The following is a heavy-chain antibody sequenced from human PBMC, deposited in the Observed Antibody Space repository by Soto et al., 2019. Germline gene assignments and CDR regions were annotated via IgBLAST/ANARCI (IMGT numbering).Heavy chain of an antibody. D-gene: IGHD1-26*01. CDR1: GYTFTGYY. V-gene: IGHV1-2*04. Sequence: ASVTVSCKASGYTFTGYYMHWVRQAPGQGPEWMGWINPNSAGTNYAQKFQGWVTMTRDTSISTAYMELSRLRSDDTAVYYCARSQGSGYDYSGMDVWGQGTKVTVSS. CDR3: ARSQGSGYDYSGMDV. J-gene: IGHJ6*02. CDR2: INPNSAGT.